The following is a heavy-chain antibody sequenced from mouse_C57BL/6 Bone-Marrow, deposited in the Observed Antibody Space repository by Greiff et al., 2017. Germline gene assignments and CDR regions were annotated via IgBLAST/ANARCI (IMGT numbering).Heavy chain of an antibody. J-gene: IGHJ4*01. CDR2: IYPRSGNT. CDR1: GYTFTSSG. V-gene: IGHV1-81*01. D-gene: IGHD5-1*01. Sequence: VQLLQSGAELARPGASVKLSCTASGYTFTSSGISWVKQRTGQGLEWIGEIYPRSGNTYYNEKFKGKATLTADKSSSTAYMELSSLTSEDSAVYFCARFCATPEYSALDYWGQGTSVTVSS. CDR3: ARFCATPEYSALDY.